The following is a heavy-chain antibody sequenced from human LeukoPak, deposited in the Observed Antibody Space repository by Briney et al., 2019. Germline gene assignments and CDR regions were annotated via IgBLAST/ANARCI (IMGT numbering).Heavy chain of an antibody. CDR3: TRDPNWNVYYYYYMDV. J-gene: IGHJ6*03. CDR2: IRSKAYGGTT. V-gene: IGHV3-49*04. CDR1: GFTFGDYA. Sequence: GGSLRLSCTASGFTFGDYAMSWVRQAPGKGLEWVGFIRSKAYGGTTEYAASVKGRFTISRDDSKSIAYLQMNSLKTEDTAVYYCTRDPNWNVYYYYYMDVWGKGTTVTISS. D-gene: IGHD1-1*01.